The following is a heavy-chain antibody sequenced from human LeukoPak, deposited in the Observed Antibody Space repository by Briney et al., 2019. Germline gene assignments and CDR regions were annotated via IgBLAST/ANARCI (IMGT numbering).Heavy chain of an antibody. CDR3: ASGFSGTSYYFYY. V-gene: IGHV3-48*03. CDR2: ISMGGNAM. Sequence: QSGGSLGLSCAASGFTFSSYEMNWVRQAPGKRPEWISYISMGGNAMYYADSVKGRFTISRDNAKNSLYLQMHSLRVEDTAVYYCASGFSGTSYYFYYWGQGTLVSVSS. CDR1: GFTFSSYE. D-gene: IGHD2-2*01. J-gene: IGHJ4*02.